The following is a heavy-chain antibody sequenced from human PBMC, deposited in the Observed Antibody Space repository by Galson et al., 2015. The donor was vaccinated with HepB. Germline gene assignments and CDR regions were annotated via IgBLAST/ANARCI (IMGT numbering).Heavy chain of an antibody. V-gene: IGHV1-69*13. CDR1: GGTFSSYA. D-gene: IGHD3-10*01. Sequence: SVKVSCKASGGTFSSYAISWVRQAPGQGLEWMGGIIPIFGTANYAQKFQGRVTITADESTSTAYMELSSLRSEDTAVYYCVSPSMVRGVMGDYWGQGTLVTVSS. J-gene: IGHJ4*02. CDR2: IIPIFGTA. CDR3: VSPSMVRGVMGDY.